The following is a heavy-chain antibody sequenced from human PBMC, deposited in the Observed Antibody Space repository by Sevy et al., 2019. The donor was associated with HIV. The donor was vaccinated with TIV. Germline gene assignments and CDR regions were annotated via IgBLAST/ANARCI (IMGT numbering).Heavy chain of an antibody. Sequence: GGSLRLSCAASGFTFSSYAMSWVRQAPGKGLEWVSAISGSGGSTYYADSVKGRFTISRDNSRNTRYLQMNSLRAEDTAVYYWATNPPARITVIVVVTTGLYYWGQGTLVTVSS. CDR2: ISGSGGST. D-gene: IGHD3-22*01. CDR3: ATNPPARITVIVVVTTGLYY. V-gene: IGHV3-23*01. J-gene: IGHJ4*02. CDR1: GFTFSSYA.